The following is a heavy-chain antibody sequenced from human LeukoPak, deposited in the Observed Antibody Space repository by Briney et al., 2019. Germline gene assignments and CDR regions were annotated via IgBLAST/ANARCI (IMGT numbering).Heavy chain of an antibody. Sequence: SETLSLTCTVSGGSITSSGYYWGWIRQPPGKGLEWIGTIYYSGTTYYNPSLKSRVTISVDTSKNHFSLRLNSVTAADTAVYYCARRTGSRLPNWFDPWGQGTLVTVSS. D-gene: IGHD3-10*01. CDR1: GGSITSSGYY. CDR3: ARRTGSRLPNWFDP. J-gene: IGHJ5*02. CDR2: IYYSGTT. V-gene: IGHV4-39*01.